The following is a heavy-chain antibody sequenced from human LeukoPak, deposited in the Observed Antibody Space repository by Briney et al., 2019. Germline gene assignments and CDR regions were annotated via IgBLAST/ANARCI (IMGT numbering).Heavy chain of an antibody. J-gene: IGHJ4*02. CDR1: GFTVNGNY. CDR3: AKDSFHAAMVNNFDY. CDR2: IYSGGST. D-gene: IGHD5-18*01. V-gene: IGHV3-53*01. Sequence: GGSLRLSCAASGFTVNGNYMSWVRQAPGKGLEWVSVIYSGGSTYYADSVKGRFTISRDNSKNTLYLQINSLRAEDTAVYYCAKDSFHAAMVNNFDYWGQGTLVTVSS.